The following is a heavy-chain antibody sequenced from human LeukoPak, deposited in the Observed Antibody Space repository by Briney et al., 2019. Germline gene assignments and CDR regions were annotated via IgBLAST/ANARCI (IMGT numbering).Heavy chain of an antibody. D-gene: IGHD1-1*01. CDR3: ARESTTGTLDY. CDR1: GFTFSSYG. CDR2: IWYDGSNK. V-gene: IGHV3-33*01. Sequence: GGSLRLSCAASGFTFSSYGMHWVRQAPGKGLEWVAVIWYDGSNKYYADSVKGRFTISRDNSKNTLYLQMSSLRAEDTAVYYCARESTTGTLDYWGQGTLVTVSS. J-gene: IGHJ4*02.